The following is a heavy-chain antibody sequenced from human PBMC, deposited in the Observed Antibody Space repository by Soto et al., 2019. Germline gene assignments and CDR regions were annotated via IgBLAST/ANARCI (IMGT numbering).Heavy chain of an antibody. J-gene: IGHJ6*03. V-gene: IGHV1-8*01. D-gene: IGHD3-10*01. CDR3: ARVPSLRDYYGLTRYYYYYMDV. Sequence: ASVKVSCKASGYTFASYDINWVRQATGQGLEWMGWMNPNSGNTGYAQKFQGRVTMTRNTSISTAYMELSSLRSEDTAVYYCARVPSLRDYYGLTRYYYYYMDVWGKGTTVTGSS. CDR2: MNPNSGNT. CDR1: GYTFASYD.